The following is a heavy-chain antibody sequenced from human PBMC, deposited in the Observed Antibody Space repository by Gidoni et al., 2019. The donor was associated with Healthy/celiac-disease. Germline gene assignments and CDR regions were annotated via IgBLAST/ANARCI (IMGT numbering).Heavy chain of an antibody. D-gene: IGHD2-2*02. CDR1: GGSFSGYY. V-gene: IGHV4-34*01. J-gene: IGHJ4*02. CDR2: INHRGST. Sequence: QVQLQQWGAGLLKPSETLSLTCAVYGGSFSGYYWTWIRQPPGKGLEWIGEINHRGSTNYNPSLKSRVTISVDTSKNQFSLKLSSVTAADTAVYYCARGLGKYCSSTSCYIGPMIFRVYYFDYWGQGTLVTVSS. CDR3: ARGLGKYCSSTSCYIGPMIFRVYYFDY.